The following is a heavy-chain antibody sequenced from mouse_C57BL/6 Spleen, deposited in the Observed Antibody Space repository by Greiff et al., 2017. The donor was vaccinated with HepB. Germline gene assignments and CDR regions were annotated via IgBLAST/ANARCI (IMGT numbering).Heavy chain of an antibody. V-gene: IGHV1-64*01. D-gene: IGHD2-14*01. Sequence: QVQLQQPGAELVKPGASVKFSCKASGYTFTSYWMHWVKQRPGQGLEWIGMIHPNSGNTNYNEKFKSKATLTVDKSSSTAYMQLSSLTSEDSAVYYCEPMGTSYWYFDVWGTGTTVTVSS. CDR2: IHPNSGNT. J-gene: IGHJ1*03. CDR1: GYTFTSYW. CDR3: EPMGTSYWYFDV.